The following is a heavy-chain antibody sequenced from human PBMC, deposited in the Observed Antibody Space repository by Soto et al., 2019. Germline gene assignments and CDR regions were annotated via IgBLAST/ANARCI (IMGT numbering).Heavy chain of an antibody. J-gene: IGHJ4*02. CDR1: GFTFSSYG. V-gene: IGHV3-33*01. CDR2: IWYDGSNK. CDR3: ARDQGNYYGSGSYSTPPFDY. D-gene: IGHD3-10*01. Sequence: PGGSLRLSCAASGFTFSSYGMHWVRQAPGKGLEWVAVIWYDGSNKYYADSVKGRFTISRDNSKNTLYLQMNSLRAEDTAVYYCARDQGNYYGSGSYSTPPFDYWGQGTLVTAPQ.